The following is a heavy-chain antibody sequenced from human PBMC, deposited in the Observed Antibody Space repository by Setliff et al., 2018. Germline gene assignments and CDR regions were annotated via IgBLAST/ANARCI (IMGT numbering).Heavy chain of an antibody. CDR1: GGSISSYY. J-gene: IGHJ6*02. CDR2: IYYSGST. V-gene: IGHV4-59*01. Sequence: SETLSLTCTVSGGSISSYYWSWIRQPPGKGLEWIGYIYYSGSTNYNPSLKSRVTISVDTSKNQFSLRLSSVTAADTAVYYCARGGGYYFGYYYYGMDVWGQGTTVTVSS. D-gene: IGHD3-22*01. CDR3: ARGGGYYFGYYYYGMDV.